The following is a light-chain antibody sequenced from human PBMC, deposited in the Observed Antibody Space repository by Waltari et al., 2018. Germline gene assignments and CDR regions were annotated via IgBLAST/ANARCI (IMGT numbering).Light chain of an antibody. V-gene: IGKV3-20*01. CDR1: QSVSRT. CDR2: GAS. J-gene: IGKJ1*01. CDR3: QHYLRLPVT. Sequence: EIVLTQSPGTLSLSDGERATVSCRASQSVSRTLAWYQQKPGQAPRLLIYGASTRATGIPDRFSGSGSGTDFSLTISSLEPDDFAAYYCQHYLRLPVTFGQGTTVEI.